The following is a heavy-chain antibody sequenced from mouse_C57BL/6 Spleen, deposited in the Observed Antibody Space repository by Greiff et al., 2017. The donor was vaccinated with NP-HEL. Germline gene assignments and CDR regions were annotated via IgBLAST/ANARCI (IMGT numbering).Heavy chain of an antibody. CDR1: GFTFSSYA. J-gene: IGHJ2*01. CDR2: ISDGGSYT. CDR3: ARSPRDFDY. Sequence: EVHLVESGGGLVKPGGSLKLSCAASGFTFSSYAMSWVRQTPEKRLEWVATISDGGSYTYYPDNVKGRFTISRDNAKNNLYLQMSHLKSEDTAMYYCARSPRDFDYWGQGTTLTVSS. V-gene: IGHV5-4*01.